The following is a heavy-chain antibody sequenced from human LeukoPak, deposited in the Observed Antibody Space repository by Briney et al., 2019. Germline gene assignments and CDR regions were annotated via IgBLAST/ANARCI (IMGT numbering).Heavy chain of an antibody. CDR2: ITASGGNT. V-gene: IGHV3-23*01. Sequence: GGSLRLSRAASGFTFSSYAMGWVRQAPGKGLEWVSAITASGGNTYYADSVKGRFTISRDNSKNTLYLQMNSLRAEDTAVYYCAKDSADYYDSSGPFDYWGQGTLVTVSS. J-gene: IGHJ4*02. D-gene: IGHD3-22*01. CDR3: AKDSADYYDSSGPFDY. CDR1: GFTFSSYA.